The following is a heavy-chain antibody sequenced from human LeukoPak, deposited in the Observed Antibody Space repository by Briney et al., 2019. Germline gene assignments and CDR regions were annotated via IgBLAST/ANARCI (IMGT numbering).Heavy chain of an antibody. CDR3: TTQESGWLPEPDY. V-gene: IGHV3-53*01. CDR2: IYSGGGT. D-gene: IGHD6-19*01. Sequence: PGGSLRLSCAASGFTVSSNYMTWVRQAPGKGLEWVSVIYSGGGTYYSDAVKGRFTISRDNFKNTLYLQTNSLRAEDTAVYYCTTQESGWLPEPDYWGQGTLVTVSS. CDR1: GFTVSSNY. J-gene: IGHJ4*02.